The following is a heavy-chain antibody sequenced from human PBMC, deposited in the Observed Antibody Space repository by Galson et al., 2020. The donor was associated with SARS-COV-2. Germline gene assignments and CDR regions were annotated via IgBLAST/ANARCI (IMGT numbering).Heavy chain of an antibody. CDR3: ARGGRDYGDSNWFDP. D-gene: IGHD4-17*01. CDR1: GFTVSSDY. J-gene: IGHJ5*02. V-gene: IGHV3-53*01. Sequence: GGSLRLSCTASGFTVSSDYMTWVRQAPGRGLEWVSVIYRSGSTYYADSVKGRFTISRDNSKNTVYLQMNSLRVDDTAVYYCARGGRDYGDSNWFDPWGQGTLVTVSS. CDR2: IYRSGST.